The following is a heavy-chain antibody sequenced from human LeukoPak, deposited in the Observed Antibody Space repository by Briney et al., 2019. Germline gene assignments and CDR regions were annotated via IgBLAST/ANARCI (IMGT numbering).Heavy chain of an antibody. D-gene: IGHD2-8*02. Sequence: GGPLGLSCTASGLTFSSYAMNWVRQAPGKGLEGVSSISSSGGTMYYADSVKGRLTISRDNAKNSLYLQMNSLRAEDTAVYYCARVGSLVRYFDYWGQGTLVTVSS. V-gene: IGHV3-48*03. CDR3: ARVGSLVRYFDY. J-gene: IGHJ4*02. CDR1: GLTFSSYA. CDR2: ISSSGGTM.